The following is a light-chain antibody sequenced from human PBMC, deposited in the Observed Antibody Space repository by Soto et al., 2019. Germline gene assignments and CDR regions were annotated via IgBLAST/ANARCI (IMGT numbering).Light chain of an antibody. J-gene: IGLJ3*02. CDR3: ATRDNSLSGWV. Sequence: QSLLTQPPSASGTPGHRVTISCSGSSSNIGTNYVYWYKQLPGTAPKLLIYCNDQRPSGVPDRLSGSKSGTSASLAISGLRSEDEADYYCATRDNSLSGWVVGGGTKVTVL. V-gene: IGLV1-47*02. CDR1: SSNIGTNY. CDR2: CND.